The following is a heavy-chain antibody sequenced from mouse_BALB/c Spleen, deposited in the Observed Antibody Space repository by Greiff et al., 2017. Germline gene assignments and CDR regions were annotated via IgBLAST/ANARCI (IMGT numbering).Heavy chain of an antibody. J-gene: IGHJ2*01. V-gene: IGHV5-6-5*01. Sequence: DVMLVESGGGLVKPGGSLKLSCAASGFTFSSYAMSWVRQTPEKRLEWVASISSGGSTYYPDSVKGRFTISRDNARNILYLQMSSLRSEDTAMYYCAREAYYYGSSYGYWGQGTTLTVSS. CDR3: AREAYYYGSSYGY. CDR1: GFTFSSYA. CDR2: ISSGGST. D-gene: IGHD1-1*01.